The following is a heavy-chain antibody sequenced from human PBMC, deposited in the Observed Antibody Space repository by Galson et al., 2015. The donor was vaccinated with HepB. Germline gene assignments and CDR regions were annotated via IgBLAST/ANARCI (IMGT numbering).Heavy chain of an antibody. D-gene: IGHD4-23*01. V-gene: IGHV3-74*01. CDR1: GLSFSNYW. CDR3: TSTMVTQFDY. Sequence: SLRLSCAASGLSFSNYWMHWVRHTPGKGLVWVSRINSDGSTTGYADSVKGRFTISRDNAKNTLYLQMNTLTVEDTAMYYCTSTMVTQFDYWGQGALVTVSS. J-gene: IGHJ4*02. CDR2: INSDGSTT.